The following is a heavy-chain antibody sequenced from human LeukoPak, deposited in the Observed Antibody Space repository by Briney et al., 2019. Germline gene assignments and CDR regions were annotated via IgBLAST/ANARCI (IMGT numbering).Heavy chain of an antibody. D-gene: IGHD3-10*01. V-gene: IGHV3-23*01. J-gene: IGHJ6*02. Sequence: GGSLRLSCAASGFTFSSYAMSWVRQAPGKGLEWVSAISGSGGSTYYADSVKGRFTISRDNSKNTLYLQMNSLRAEDTAVYYCARDNPITMVRGVILGYYGMDVWGQGTTVTVSS. CDR3: ARDNPITMVRGVILGYYGMDV. CDR2: ISGSGGST. CDR1: GFTFSSYA.